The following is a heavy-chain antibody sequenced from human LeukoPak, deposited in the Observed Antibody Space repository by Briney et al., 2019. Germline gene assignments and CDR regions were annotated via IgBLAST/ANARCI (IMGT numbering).Heavy chain of an antibody. V-gene: IGHV3-30*02. CDR3: AKDYYDSSGYVRLFDY. CDR2: IRYDGSNK. D-gene: IGHD3-22*01. CDR1: GFTFSSYG. J-gene: IGHJ4*02. Sequence: GGSLRLSCAASGFTFSSYGMHWVRQAPGKGLEWVAFIRYDGSNKYYADSVKGRLTISRDNSKNTLYLQMNSLRAEDTAVYYCAKDYYDSSGYVRLFDYWGQGTLVTVSS.